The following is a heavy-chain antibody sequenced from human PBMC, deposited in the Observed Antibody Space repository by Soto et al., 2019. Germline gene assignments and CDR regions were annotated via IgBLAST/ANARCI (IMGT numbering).Heavy chain of an antibody. CDR1: GFTFDDYA. V-gene: IGHV3-9*01. Sequence: EVQLVESGGGLVQPGRSLRLSCAASGFTFDDYAMHWVRQAPGKGLEWVSGISWNSGIIGYADSVKGRFTISRDNAKNSLYLQMYSLRAEDTALYYCAKKFSYGSGPSFDYWGQGTLVTVSS. D-gene: IGHD3-10*01. CDR2: ISWNSGII. J-gene: IGHJ4*02. CDR3: AKKFSYGSGPSFDY.